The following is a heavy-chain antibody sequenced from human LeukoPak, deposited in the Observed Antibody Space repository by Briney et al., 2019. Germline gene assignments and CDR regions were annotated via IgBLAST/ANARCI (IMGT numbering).Heavy chain of an antibody. V-gene: IGHV4-31*03. J-gene: IGHJ3*02. Sequence: SETLSLTCTVSGGSISSGGYYWSWIRQHPGKGLEWMGYIYYSGSTYYNPSLKSRVTISVDTSKNQFSLKLSSVTAADTAVYYCARANLDGGDAFDIWGQGTMVTVSS. D-gene: IGHD3-16*01. CDR3: ARANLDGGDAFDI. CDR1: GGSISSGGYY. CDR2: IYYSGST.